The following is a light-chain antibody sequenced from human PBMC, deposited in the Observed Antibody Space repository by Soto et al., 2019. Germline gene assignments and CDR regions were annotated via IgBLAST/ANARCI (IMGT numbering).Light chain of an antibody. V-gene: IGKV4-1*01. Sequence: DIVMTQSPDSLALSLGERATINCKSSQRVLYSSNNKNYLAWYQQKPGQPPKLLIYCASTRESGVPDRFSGSGSGTDFTLTISSLQAEDVAVYYCQHHYSTPPTFGQGTKVEIK. CDR2: CAS. J-gene: IGKJ1*01. CDR1: QRVLYSSNNKNY. CDR3: QHHYSTPPT.